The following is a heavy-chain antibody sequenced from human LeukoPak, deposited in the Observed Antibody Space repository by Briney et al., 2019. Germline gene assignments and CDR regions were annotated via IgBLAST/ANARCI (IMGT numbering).Heavy chain of an antibody. CDR3: AELGITMIGGV. Sequence: PGGSLRLSCAASGFTFSSYGMHWVRQAPGKGLEWVANINQDGSGKYYVDSVKGRFTISRDNAKNSLYLQMNSLRAEDTAVYYCAELGITMIGGVWGKGTTVTISS. D-gene: IGHD3-10*02. V-gene: IGHV3-7*01. J-gene: IGHJ6*04. CDR2: INQDGSGK. CDR1: GFTFSSYG.